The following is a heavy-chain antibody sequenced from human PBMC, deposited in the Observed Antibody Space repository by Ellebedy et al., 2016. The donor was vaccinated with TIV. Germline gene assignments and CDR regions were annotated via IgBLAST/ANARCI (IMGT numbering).Heavy chain of an antibody. Sequence: GESLKISXAASGFTFSGYGMHWVRQAPGKGLEWVAVISYDGSTKYYADSVKGRFIISRDNARNTLHLQMNSLRAEDTALYYCAKESHNEGYGAYFDYWGQGTLVTVSS. CDR2: ISYDGSTK. CDR3: AKESHNEGYGAYFDY. J-gene: IGHJ4*02. D-gene: IGHD5-18*01. CDR1: GFTFSGYG. V-gene: IGHV3-30*18.